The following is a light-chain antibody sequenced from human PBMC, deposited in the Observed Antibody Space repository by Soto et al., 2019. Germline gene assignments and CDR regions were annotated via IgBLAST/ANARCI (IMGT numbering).Light chain of an antibody. J-gene: IGKJ3*01. Sequence: ETVLTQSPGTLSLSPGDRATLSCRASQNVYSNFVGWYQQRPGQAPRLLIYGTSTRATDIPDRFSGSGSGTDFTLTISRLEPYDFAVYFCHQYGNSPLPFGPGTKVDF. CDR3: HQYGNSPLP. V-gene: IGKV3-20*01. CDR1: QNVYSNF. CDR2: GTS.